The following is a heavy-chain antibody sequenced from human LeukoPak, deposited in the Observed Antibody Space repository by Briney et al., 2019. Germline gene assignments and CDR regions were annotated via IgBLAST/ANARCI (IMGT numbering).Heavy chain of an antibody. CDR1: GFTFSSYG. CDR2: ISYDGSNK. D-gene: IGHD2-2*01. V-gene: IGHV3-30*03. CDR3: ARLGYCSSTSCYAFDY. J-gene: IGHJ4*02. Sequence: GGSLGLSCAASGFTFSSYGMHWVRQAPGKGLEWVAVISYDGSNKYYADSVKGRFTISRDNAKNSLYLQMNSLRAEDTAVYYCARLGYCSSTSCYAFDYWGQGTLVTVSS.